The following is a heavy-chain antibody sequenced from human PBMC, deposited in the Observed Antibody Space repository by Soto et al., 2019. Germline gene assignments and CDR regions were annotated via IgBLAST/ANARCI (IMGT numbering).Heavy chain of an antibody. CDR2: IYHNGST. J-gene: IGHJ6*02. CDR3: ARGRRRIGSSSLLTRYYGMDV. V-gene: IGHV4-4*02. Sequence: SETLSLTCVVSGGPISSNSWWSWVRQPPGKGLEWIGEIYHNGSTNYKSSLKSRVTISVDTSKNQFSLKLSPVTAADTAVYYCARGRRRIGSSSLLTRYYGMDVWGQGTTVTVSS. D-gene: IGHD6-6*01. CDR1: GGPISSNSW.